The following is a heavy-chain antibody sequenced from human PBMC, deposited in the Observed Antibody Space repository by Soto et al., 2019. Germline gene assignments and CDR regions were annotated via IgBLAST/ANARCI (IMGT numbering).Heavy chain of an antibody. J-gene: IGHJ6*02. D-gene: IGHD1-1*01. CDR3: ARGHQPTGKGPCDYYYYGMDV. CDR1: GFTFSSYG. CDR2: IWYDGSNK. Sequence: GGSLRLSCAASGFTFSSYGMHWVRQAPGKGLEWVAVIWYDGSNKYYADSVKGRFTISRDNSKNTLYLQMNSLRAEDTAVYYCARGHQPTGKGPCDYYYYGMDVWGQRTTVTVSS. V-gene: IGHV3-33*01.